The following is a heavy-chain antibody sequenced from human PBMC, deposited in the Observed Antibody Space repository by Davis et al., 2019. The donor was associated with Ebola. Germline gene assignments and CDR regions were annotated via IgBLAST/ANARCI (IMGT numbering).Heavy chain of an antibody. CDR2: IHYSGST. Sequence: GSLRLSCIVSGGSISSHYWTWIRQPPGKGLEWIGHIHYSGSTNYNPSLKSRVTISVDTSKNQFSLKLSSVTAADTAVYYCARGLTYYYESSGYYWGQGTLVTVSS. J-gene: IGHJ4*02. V-gene: IGHV4-59*11. CDR1: GGSISSHY. D-gene: IGHD3-22*01. CDR3: ARGLTYYYESSGYY.